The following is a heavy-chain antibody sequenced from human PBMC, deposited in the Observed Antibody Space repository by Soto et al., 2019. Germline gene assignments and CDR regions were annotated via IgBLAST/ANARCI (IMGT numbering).Heavy chain of an antibody. V-gene: IGHV3-23*01. D-gene: IGHD1-1*01. CDR3: AKDLELEVFTAEYLDH. CDR1: GFTFSSYA. CDR2: ISGYGGST. Sequence: EVQLLESGGGFVQPGGSLRLSCAASGFTFSSYAMSWVRQAPGKGLEWVSSISGYGGSTYYADSVKGRFTISRDNSKNTLYLQMNSLRAEDTAVYYCAKDLELEVFTAEYLDHWGQGSLVTVSS. J-gene: IGHJ4*02.